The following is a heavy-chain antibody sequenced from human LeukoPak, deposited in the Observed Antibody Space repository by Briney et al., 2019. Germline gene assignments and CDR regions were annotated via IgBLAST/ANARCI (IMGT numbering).Heavy chain of an antibody. CDR2: TSSNGDST. J-gene: IGHJ4*02. D-gene: IGHD3-22*01. V-gene: IGHV3-64*01. CDR1: GFTFSSYP. Sequence: RGSLRLSCAASGFTFSSYPMHWVRQAPGKGLEYVSGTSSNGDSTYYANSVKGRFTISRDNSMNTLYLQMGSLRAEDMAVYYCAREYYYEELDYWGQGTLVTVSS. CDR3: AREYYYEELDY.